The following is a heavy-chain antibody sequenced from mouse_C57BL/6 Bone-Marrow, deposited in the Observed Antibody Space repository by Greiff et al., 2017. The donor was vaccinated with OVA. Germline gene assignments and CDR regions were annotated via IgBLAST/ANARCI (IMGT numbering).Heavy chain of an antibody. CDR1: GYTFTSYG. CDR3: ASETAQAVAY. V-gene: IGHV1-81*01. D-gene: IGHD3-2*02. J-gene: IGHJ3*01. Sequence: VQLQQSGAELARPGASVKLSCKASGYTFTSYGISWVKQRTGQGLEWIGEIYPRSGNTYYNEKFKGKATLTADKSSSTAYMELRSLTSEDSAVYFCASETAQAVAYWGQGTLVTVSA. CDR2: IYPRSGNT.